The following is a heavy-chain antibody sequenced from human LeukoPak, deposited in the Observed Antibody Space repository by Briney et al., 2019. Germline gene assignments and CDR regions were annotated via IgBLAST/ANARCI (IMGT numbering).Heavy chain of an antibody. J-gene: IGHJ6*02. CDR2: IKEDGSEE. Sequence: PGGSLRLSCAASGFTFNDYWMSWVRQAPGKGLEWVANIKEDGSEEYYVDSVKGRFTISRDSAKESLYLQMDSLRGEDTAVYYCARGYSSSWYRHDYGMDVWGQGTTVTVSS. CDR3: ARGYSSSWYRHDYGMDV. D-gene: IGHD6-13*01. V-gene: IGHV3-7*05. CDR1: GFTFNDYW.